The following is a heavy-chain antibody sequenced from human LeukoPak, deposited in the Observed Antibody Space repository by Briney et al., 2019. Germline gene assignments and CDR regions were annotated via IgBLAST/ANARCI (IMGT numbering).Heavy chain of an antibody. J-gene: IGHJ5*02. CDR1: GGSISSGNYY. CDR2: IYTSGGTSGST. CDR3: AWGDSSGYPFDP. Sequence: SETLSLTCTVSGGSISSGNYYWSWIRQPAGKGLEWIGRIYTSGGTSGSTYYNPSLKSRVTISVDTSKNQFSLKLSSVTAADTAVYYCAWGDSSGYPFDPWGREPWSPPPQ. D-gene: IGHD3-22*01. V-gene: IGHV4-61*02.